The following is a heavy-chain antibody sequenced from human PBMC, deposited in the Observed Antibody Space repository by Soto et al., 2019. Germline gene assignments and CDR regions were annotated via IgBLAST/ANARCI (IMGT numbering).Heavy chain of an antibody. CDR2: IYYSGST. D-gene: IGHD3-10*01. CDR1: GGSISSYY. J-gene: IGHJ4*02. Sequence: PSETLSLTCTVSGGSISSYYWSWIRQPPGKGLEWIGYIYYSGSTNYNPSLKSRVTISVDTSKNQFSLKLSSVTAADTAVYYCARHVSSGSYSDYWGQGTLVTVSS. CDR3: ARHVSSGSYSDY. V-gene: IGHV4-59*08.